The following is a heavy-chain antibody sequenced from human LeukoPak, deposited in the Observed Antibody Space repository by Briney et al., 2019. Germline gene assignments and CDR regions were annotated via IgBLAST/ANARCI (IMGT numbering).Heavy chain of an antibody. CDR3: AKAGGVPYYYYGMDV. J-gene: IGHJ6*02. CDR2: ISYDGSNK. D-gene: IGHD2-8*01. V-gene: IGHV3-30*18. CDR1: GFTFSSYG. Sequence: GGSLRLSCSASGFTFSSYGMHWVRQAPGKGLEWVAVISYDGSNKYYADSVKGRFTISRDNSKNTLYLQMNSLRAEDTAVYYCAKAGGVPYYYYGMDVWGQGTTVTVSS.